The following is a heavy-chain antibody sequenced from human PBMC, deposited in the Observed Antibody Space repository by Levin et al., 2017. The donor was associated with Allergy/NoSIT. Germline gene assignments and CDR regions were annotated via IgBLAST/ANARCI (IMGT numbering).Heavy chain of an antibody. D-gene: IGHD3-10*01. CDR3: AKSVLLWFGEQDYYFDY. CDR2: ISYDGSNK. J-gene: IGHJ4*02. V-gene: IGHV3-30*18. Sequence: GESLKISCAASGFTFSSYGMHWVRQAPGKGLEWVAVISYDGSNKYYADSVKGRFTISRDNSKNTLYLQMNSLRAEDTAVYYCAKSVLLWFGEQDYYFDYWGQGTLVTVSS. CDR1: GFTFSSYG.